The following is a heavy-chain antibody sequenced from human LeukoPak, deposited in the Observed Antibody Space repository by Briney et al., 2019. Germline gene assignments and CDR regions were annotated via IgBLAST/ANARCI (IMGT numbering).Heavy chain of an antibody. V-gene: IGHV3-11*04. Sequence: PGGSLRLSCAASGFTFSDYYMSWIRQAPGKGLEWVSYISSSGSTIYYADSVKGRFTTSRDHAKNSLYLQMNSLRAEDTAVYYCARDMPVGATIWGAPNYYYMDVWGKGTTVTVSS. D-gene: IGHD1-26*01. CDR1: GFTFSDYY. CDR3: ARDMPVGATIWGAPNYYYMDV. J-gene: IGHJ6*03. CDR2: ISSSGSTI.